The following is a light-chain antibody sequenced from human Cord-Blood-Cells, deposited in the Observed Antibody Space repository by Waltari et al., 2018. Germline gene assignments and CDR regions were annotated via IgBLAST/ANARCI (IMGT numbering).Light chain of an antibody. J-gene: IGKJ1*01. Sequence: DIQMTQSPSTLSASLGDRVTITCRASQSISSWLAWYQQKPGKAPKLLIYDASSLESGVPSRFSGSGSGTEFTLTISSLQPDDFATYYCQQYNSYSTFGQGP. CDR1: QSISSW. CDR3: QQYNSYST. CDR2: DAS. V-gene: IGKV1-5*01.